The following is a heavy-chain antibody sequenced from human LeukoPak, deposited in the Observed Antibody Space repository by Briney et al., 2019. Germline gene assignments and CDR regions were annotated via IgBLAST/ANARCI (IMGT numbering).Heavy chain of an antibody. V-gene: IGHV3-21*01. J-gene: IGHJ5*02. CDR3: ARVYSSGWYWFDP. CDR2: ISSSSSYI. CDR1: GFTSSSYS. D-gene: IGHD6-19*01. Sequence: GGSLRLSCAASGFTSSSYSMNWVRQAPGKGLEWVSSISSSSSYIYYADSVKGRFTISRDNAKNSLYLQMNSLRAEDTAVYYCARVYSSGWYWFDPWGQGTLVTVSS.